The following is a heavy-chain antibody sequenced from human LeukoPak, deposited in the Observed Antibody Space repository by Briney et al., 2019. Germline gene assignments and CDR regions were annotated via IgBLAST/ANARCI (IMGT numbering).Heavy chain of an antibody. CDR3: ARVFHYGWGSYSDAFDT. CDR2: ISYDGSNK. J-gene: IGHJ3*02. CDR1: GFTFSSYA. Sequence: PGGSLRLSCAASGFTFSSYAMHWVRQAPGKGLEWVAVISYDGSNKYYADSVKGRFTISRDNSKNTLYLQMNSLRAEDTAVYYCARVFHYGWGSYSDAFDTWAQGT. D-gene: IGHD3-10*01. V-gene: IGHV3-30*04.